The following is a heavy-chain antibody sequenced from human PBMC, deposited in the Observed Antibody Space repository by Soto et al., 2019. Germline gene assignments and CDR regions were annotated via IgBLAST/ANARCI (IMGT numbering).Heavy chain of an antibody. D-gene: IGHD6-13*01. CDR3: ARARRYTSSWYWFDP. CDR1: GGSIRSGDYY. Sequence: QVQLQESGPGLVKPSQTLSLTCTVSGGSIRSGDYYWSWIRQLPGKGLEWIGYIYNSGSTSHNPSLKSRLTISLDTSKNQFSLKLTSVTAADTAVYYCARARRYTSSWYWFDPWGQGTLVTVSS. J-gene: IGHJ5*02. V-gene: IGHV4-31*03. CDR2: IYNSGST.